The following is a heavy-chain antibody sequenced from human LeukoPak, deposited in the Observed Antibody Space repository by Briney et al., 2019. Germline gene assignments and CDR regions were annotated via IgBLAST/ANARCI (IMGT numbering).Heavy chain of an antibody. CDR3: FGPRFDY. D-gene: IGHD3-10*01. CDR1: GFTFSSYW. Sequence: PGGSLRLSCAASGFTFSSYWMSWVRQAPGRGLEWVANIKQDGSEKYYVDSVRGRFTISRDNAKNSLYLQMNSLRAEDTAVGQWFGPRFDYWGQGTLVTVSS. CDR2: IKQDGSEK. V-gene: IGHV3-7*01. J-gene: IGHJ4*02.